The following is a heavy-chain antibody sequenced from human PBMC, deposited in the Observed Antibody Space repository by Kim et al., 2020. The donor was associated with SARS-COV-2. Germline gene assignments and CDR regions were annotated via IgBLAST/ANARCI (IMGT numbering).Heavy chain of an antibody. CDR3: ARVERPRSYDFWSGYQTHVFDY. Sequence: GGSLRLSCAASGFTFSSYWMHWVRQAPGKGLVWVSRINSDGSSTSYADSVKGRFTISRDNAKNTLYLQMNSLRAEDTAVYYCARVERPRSYDFWSGYQTHVFDYWGQGTLVTVSS. CDR1: GFTFSSYW. J-gene: IGHJ4*02. CDR2: INSDGSST. D-gene: IGHD3-3*01. V-gene: IGHV3-74*01.